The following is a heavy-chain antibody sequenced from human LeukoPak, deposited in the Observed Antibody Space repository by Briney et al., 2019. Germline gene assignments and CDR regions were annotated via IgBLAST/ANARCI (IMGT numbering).Heavy chain of an antibody. CDR1: GFTFSSYA. V-gene: IGHV3-30-3*01. CDR3: ARENLTMIVVVITAGFAFDI. D-gene: IGHD3-22*01. Sequence: GGSLRLSCAASGFTFSSYAMHWVRQAPGKGLEWVAVISYEGSNKYYADSVKGRFTISRDNSKNTLYPQMNSLRAEDTAVYYCARENLTMIVVVITAGFAFDIWGQGTMVTVSS. J-gene: IGHJ3*02. CDR2: ISYEGSNK.